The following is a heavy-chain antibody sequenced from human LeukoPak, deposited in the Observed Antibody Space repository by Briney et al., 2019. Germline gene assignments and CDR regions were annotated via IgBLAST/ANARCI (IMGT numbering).Heavy chain of an antibody. Sequence: PSETLSLTCSVSGYSISGGYYWGWIRQPPGKGLEWIGNIYHSGDTYSNPSLKSQATISVDTSKNQFSLKLSSVTAADTAVYYCARSIFWSGCPYYYYMDVWGKGTTVTVSS. CDR1: GYSISGGYY. J-gene: IGHJ6*03. D-gene: IGHD3-3*01. V-gene: IGHV4-38-2*02. CDR2: IYHSGDT. CDR3: ARSIFWSGCPYYYYMDV.